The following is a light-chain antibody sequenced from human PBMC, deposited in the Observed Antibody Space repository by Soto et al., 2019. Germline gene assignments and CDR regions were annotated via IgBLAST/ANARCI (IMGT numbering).Light chain of an antibody. CDR1: QSVSNN. V-gene: IGKV3-15*01. CDR2: GAS. Sequence: EIVMTQSPVTLSVSPGERATLSCRASQSVSNNLAWYQQKPGQAPMLLIYGASTRATGIPARFSGSGSGTEFTLTISSLQSEDFAVYHCQQYNDWPLTFGGGTKVDIK. J-gene: IGKJ4*01. CDR3: QQYNDWPLT.